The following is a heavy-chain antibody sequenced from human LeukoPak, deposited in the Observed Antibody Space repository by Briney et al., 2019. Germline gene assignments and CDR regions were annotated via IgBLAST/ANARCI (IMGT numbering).Heavy chain of an antibody. CDR3: ARVRAMTVVASNWFDP. D-gene: IGHD2-21*01. V-gene: IGHV1-8*01. CDR1: GYTFTNYD. CDR2: MNPKSGNT. J-gene: IGHJ5*02. Sequence: GASVKVSCKTSGYTFTNYDINWVRQDTGQGLEWMGWMNPKSGNTGYAQKFQGRVTLSRNTSISTAYMELSSLRFEDTAVYYCARVRAMTVVASNWFDPWGQGTPVTVSS.